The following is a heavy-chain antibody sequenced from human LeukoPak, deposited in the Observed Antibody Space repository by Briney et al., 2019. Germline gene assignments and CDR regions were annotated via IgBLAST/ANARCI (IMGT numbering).Heavy chain of an antibody. V-gene: IGHV3-74*01. CDR3: ARDTDGLGY. CDR2: ISGDGTTI. D-gene: IGHD6-6*01. J-gene: IGHJ4*02. Sequence: GGSLRLSCAASGFTFSNYRMHWVRQAPGKGLVWVSRISGDGTTISYADSVKGRFTISRDNAQNTLYLQMNSLRAEDTAVYYCARDTDGLGYWGQGALVTVSS. CDR1: GFTFSNYR.